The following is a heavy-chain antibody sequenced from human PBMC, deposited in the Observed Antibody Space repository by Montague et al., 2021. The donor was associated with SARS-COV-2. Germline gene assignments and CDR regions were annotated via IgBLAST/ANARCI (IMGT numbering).Heavy chain of an antibody. Sequence: SLRLSCAASGFTFSSYGMHWVRQAPGKGLEWVSSISSSSSYIYYADSVKGRFTISRDNAKNSLYLQMNSLRAEDTAVYYCARDARYDFWSGYYFDYWGQGTLVTVSS. V-gene: IGHV3-21*01. J-gene: IGHJ4*02. CDR1: GFTFSSYG. D-gene: IGHD3-3*01. CDR2: ISSSSSYI. CDR3: ARDARYDFWSGYYFDY.